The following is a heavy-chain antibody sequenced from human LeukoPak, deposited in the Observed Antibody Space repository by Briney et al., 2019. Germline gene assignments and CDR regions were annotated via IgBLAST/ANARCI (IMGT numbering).Heavy chain of an antibody. CDR1: GGSISSYY. CDR2: IYTCGST. V-gene: IGHV4-4*07. CDR3: ARCSYSSGCYWYFDL. Sequence: PSETLSLTCTVSGGSISSYYWSWIRQPAGKGLEWVGRIYTCGSTNYNPSLKSRVAMSVDTSKNQFSLKLSSVTAADTAVYYCARCSYSSGCYWYFDLWGRGTLVTVSS. J-gene: IGHJ2*01. D-gene: IGHD6-19*01.